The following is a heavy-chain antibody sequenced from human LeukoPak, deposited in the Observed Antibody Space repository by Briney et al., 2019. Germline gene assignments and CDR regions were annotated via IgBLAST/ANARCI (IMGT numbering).Heavy chain of an antibody. CDR3: ARVRTAMVTEYFDY. J-gene: IGHJ4*02. D-gene: IGHD5-18*01. V-gene: IGHV3-74*01. CDR1: GFTFSSYW. Sequence: GGSLRLSCAASGFTFSSYWMHWVRQAPGKGLVWVSRINSDGSSTSYADSVKGRFTISRDNAKSTLYLQMNSLRAEDTAVYYCARVRTAMVTEYFDYWGQGTLVTVSS. CDR2: INSDGSST.